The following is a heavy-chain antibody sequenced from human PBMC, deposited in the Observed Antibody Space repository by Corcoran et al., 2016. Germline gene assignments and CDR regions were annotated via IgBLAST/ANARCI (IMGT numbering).Heavy chain of an antibody. Sequence: EVQLVESGGGLVQPGGSLRLSCAASGFTFSSYWMHWVRQTPGKGLVWVSRINSDGRRTAYADFVKGRFTISRDTAKNTVYLQMTSLRADDTAVYYCVRDPDTGGWSSFVYWGQGTLVTVSS. CDR1: GFTFSSYW. CDR2: INSDGRRT. CDR3: VRDPDTGGWSSFVY. J-gene: IGHJ4*02. V-gene: IGHV3-74*01. D-gene: IGHD6-19*01.